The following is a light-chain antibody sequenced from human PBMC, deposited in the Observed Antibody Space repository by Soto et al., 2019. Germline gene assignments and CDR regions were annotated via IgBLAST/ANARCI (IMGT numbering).Light chain of an antibody. CDR3: QSADRSGTWV. J-gene: IGLJ2*01. CDR1: ALPKQY. V-gene: IGLV3-25*03. Sequence: SYELTQPPSVSVSPGQTARITCSGDALPKQYAYWYQQKPGQAPVLVIYKDSDRPSGIPERFSGSSSGTIVTLTISGVQAEDEADYYCQSADRSGTWVFGGGTKLTVL. CDR2: KDS.